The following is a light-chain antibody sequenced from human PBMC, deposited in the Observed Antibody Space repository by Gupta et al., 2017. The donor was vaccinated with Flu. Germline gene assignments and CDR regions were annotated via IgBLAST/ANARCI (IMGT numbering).Light chain of an antibody. CDR1: NIGANS. CDR3: QVWVSSNAF. CDR2: KNN. V-gene: IGLV3-9*02. Sequence: TCGGDNIGANSVHWYQQRPGQAPQLIIYKNNKRPSGLPDRFSGSNSGSTATLTIDGAQAGDEADYYCQVWVSSNAFFGGGTKLTAL. J-gene: IGLJ2*01.